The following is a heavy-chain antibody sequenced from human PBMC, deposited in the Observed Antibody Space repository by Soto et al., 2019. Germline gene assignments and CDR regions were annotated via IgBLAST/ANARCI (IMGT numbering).Heavy chain of an antibody. CDR2: IFYSRTT. Sequence: QVQLQESGPGLVKPSQTLSLTCTVSGGSISRGGYYWNCIRQHPGKSLEWIGYIFYSRTTYYNPSLKSRVTLSVDTSKNQFSLKLSSLTAADTAVYYCARSVDPWGQGTLVTVSS. CDR1: GGSISRGGYY. V-gene: IGHV4-31*03. J-gene: IGHJ5*02. CDR3: ARSVDP.